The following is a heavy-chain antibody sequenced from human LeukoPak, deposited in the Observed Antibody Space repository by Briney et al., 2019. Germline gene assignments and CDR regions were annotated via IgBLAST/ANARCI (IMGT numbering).Heavy chain of an antibody. CDR2: IWYDGSNK. CDR1: GFTFSNYG. J-gene: IGHJ4*02. V-gene: IGHV3-33*01. D-gene: IGHD2-8*01. Sequence: GGSLRLSCAASGFTFSNYGMHWVRQAPGKGLEWVGVIWYDGSNKYYSDSVRGRFTISRDNSKNTLYLQMNSLRAEDTAVYYCARWGGYCTNGVCYDGDWGQGTLVTVSS. CDR3: ARWGGYCTNGVCYDGD.